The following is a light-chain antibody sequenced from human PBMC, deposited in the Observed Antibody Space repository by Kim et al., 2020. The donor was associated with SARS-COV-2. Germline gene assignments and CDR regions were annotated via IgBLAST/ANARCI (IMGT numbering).Light chain of an antibody. V-gene: IGKV1-5*03. J-gene: IGKJ4*01. CDR2: KAS. Sequence: DTQMTQSPSTLSASVGDRVTITCRASQSISSWLAWYQQKPGKAPKLLIDKASSLESGVPSRFSGSGSGTEFTLTISSLQPDDFATYYCQQYNSYPLTFGGGTKVDIK. CDR1: QSISSW. CDR3: QQYNSYPLT.